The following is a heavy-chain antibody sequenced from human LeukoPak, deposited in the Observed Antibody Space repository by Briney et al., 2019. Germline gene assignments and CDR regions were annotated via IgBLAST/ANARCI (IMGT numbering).Heavy chain of an antibody. D-gene: IGHD6-13*01. Sequence: GRSLRLPCAASGFTFSSYVMHWVRQGPGKGLEWVAIVWFDGSNKYYADSVKGRFTISRDNSKNTLFLQMSSLRVEDAAAYFCARAQPTSSWTAYDVWGQGTTVTVSS. V-gene: IGHV3-33*01. CDR1: GFTFSSYV. CDR3: ARAQPTSSWTAYDV. CDR2: VWFDGSNK. J-gene: IGHJ3*01.